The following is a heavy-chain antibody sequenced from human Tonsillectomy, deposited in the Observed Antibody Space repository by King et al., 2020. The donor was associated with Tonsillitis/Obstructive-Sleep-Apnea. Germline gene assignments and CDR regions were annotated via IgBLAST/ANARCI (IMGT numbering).Heavy chain of an antibody. D-gene: IGHD1-26*01. J-gene: IGHJ3*02. CDR3: AIELPDAFDI. CDR2: IYYSGST. V-gene: IGHV4-39*01. CDR1: GGSISSSSYY. Sequence: LQLQESGPGLVKPSETLSLTCTVSGGSISSSSYYWGWIRQPPGEGLEWIGSIYYSGSTYYNPSLKSRVTISVDTSKNQFSLKLSSVTAADTAVYYCAIELPDAFDIWGQGTMVTVSS.